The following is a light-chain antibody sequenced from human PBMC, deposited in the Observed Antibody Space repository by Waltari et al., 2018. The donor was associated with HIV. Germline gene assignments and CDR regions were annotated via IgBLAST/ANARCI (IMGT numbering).Light chain of an antibody. CDR2: EDS. CDR1: KLGDKF. Sequence: YELTQIPSVSVSPGQTASLTCSGDKLGDKFVCWYKQKTGQSPVLVIYEDSKRPSGIPDRFTASNSGNTATLLIKGIQCMDEGDYYCQAWGSDTAVFGTGTKVTVL. J-gene: IGLJ1*01. V-gene: IGLV3-1*01. CDR3: QAWGSDTAV.